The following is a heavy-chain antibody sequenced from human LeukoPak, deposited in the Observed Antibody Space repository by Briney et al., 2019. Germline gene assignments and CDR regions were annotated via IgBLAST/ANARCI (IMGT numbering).Heavy chain of an antibody. D-gene: IGHD2-2*01. CDR3: AAPGGYCSSTSCPNYYYGMDV. CDR1: GGTFSSYA. V-gene: IGHV1-2*02. Sequence: ASVKVSCKASGGTFSSYAISWVRQAPGQGLEWMGWINPNSGGTNYAQKFQGRVTMTRDTSISTAYMELSRLRSDDTAVYYCAAPGGYCSSTSCPNYYYGMDVWGQGTTVTVSS. J-gene: IGHJ6*02. CDR2: INPNSGGT.